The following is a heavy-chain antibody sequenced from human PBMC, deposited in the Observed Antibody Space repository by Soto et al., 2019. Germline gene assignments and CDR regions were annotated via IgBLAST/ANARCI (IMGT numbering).Heavy chain of an antibody. V-gene: IGHV3-15*01. CDR1: GFTVSNAW. CDR3: TRYSYGASEY. CDR2: IKSKTDGGTT. Sequence: EVQLVESGGGLVQPGGSLRLSCAASGFTVSNAWISWVRQAPGKGLEWVGRIKSKTDGGTTEYDAPVKGRFTISRDDSKNTLYLQMNSLKTEDTGVYYCTRYSYGASEYWGQGTLVTVSS. D-gene: IGHD5-18*01. J-gene: IGHJ4*02.